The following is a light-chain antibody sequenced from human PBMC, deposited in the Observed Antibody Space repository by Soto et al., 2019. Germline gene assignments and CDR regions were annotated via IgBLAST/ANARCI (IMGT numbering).Light chain of an antibody. J-gene: IGKJ1*01. CDR2: DAS. V-gene: IGKV3-15*01. CDR3: QQYNNWPGT. Sequence: EIVLTQSPATLSVSPGERATLSCRASQSVSNNLAWYQQKPGQAPRLLIYDASTRATDVPARFSGSGSGTEFTLIVRSLQSEDFAVYYCQQYNNWPGTFGQGTKVEIK. CDR1: QSVSNN.